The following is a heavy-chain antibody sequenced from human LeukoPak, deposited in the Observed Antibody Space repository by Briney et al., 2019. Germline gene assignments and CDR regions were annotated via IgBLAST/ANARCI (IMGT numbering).Heavy chain of an antibody. V-gene: IGHV3-30*04. D-gene: IGHD3-16*01. CDR2: ISYVGSNK. CDR3: ARMNLGGAFFDY. CDR1: GFTFSSYA. Sequence: GGSLRLSCAASGFTFSSYAMHWVRQAPGKGLEWVAVISYVGSNKYYADSVKGRFTISRDNSKNTLYLQMNSLRAEDTAVYYCARMNLGGAFFDYWGQGTLVTVSS. J-gene: IGHJ4*02.